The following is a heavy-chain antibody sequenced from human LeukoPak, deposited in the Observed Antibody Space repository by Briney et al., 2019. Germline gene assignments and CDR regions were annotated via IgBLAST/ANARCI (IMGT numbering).Heavy chain of an antibody. J-gene: IGHJ5*02. V-gene: IGHV4-34*01. Sequence: PSETLSLTCAVYGGSFSGYYWSWIRQPPGEGLEWIGEINHSGSTNYNPSLKSRVTISVDTSKNQLSLQLSSVTAADTAVYYCARDFRGGFDPWGQGTLVTVSS. CDR2: INHSGST. CDR1: GGSFSGYY. CDR3: ARDFRGGFDP. D-gene: IGHD3-10*01.